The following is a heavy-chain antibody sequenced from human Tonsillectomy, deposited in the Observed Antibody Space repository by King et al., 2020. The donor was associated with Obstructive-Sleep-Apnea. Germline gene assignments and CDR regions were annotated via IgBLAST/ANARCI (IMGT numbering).Heavy chain of an antibody. D-gene: IGHD6-19*01. Sequence: QLKESGPGLVKPSETLSLTCTVSGGSISSYYWSWIRQPPGKGLEWIGYFYYSGSTNYNPSLKSRVTISVDTSKNQFSLKLSSVTAADTAVYYCARGPVGQWLVLDYWGQGTLVTVSS. CDR2: FYYSGST. CDR1: GGSISSYY. CDR3: ARGPVGQWLVLDY. J-gene: IGHJ4*02. V-gene: IGHV4-59*01.